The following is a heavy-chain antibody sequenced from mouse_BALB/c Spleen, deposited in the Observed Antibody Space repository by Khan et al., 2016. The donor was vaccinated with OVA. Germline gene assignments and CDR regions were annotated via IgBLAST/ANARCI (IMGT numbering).Heavy chain of an antibody. D-gene: IGHD2-4*01. V-gene: IGHV2-2*02. CDR3: ARNYDYDEGLTY. CDR1: GFSLTTYG. J-gene: IGHJ3*01. Sequence: VQLKQSGPGLVQPSQSLSITCTVSGFSLTTYGVHWVRQSPGKGPEWLGVIWSVGSTDYNAAFTSRLSISKDNSKSQVFFKMNSLQTNDTAIYYCARNYDYDEGLTYWGQGTLVTVSA. CDR2: IWSVGST.